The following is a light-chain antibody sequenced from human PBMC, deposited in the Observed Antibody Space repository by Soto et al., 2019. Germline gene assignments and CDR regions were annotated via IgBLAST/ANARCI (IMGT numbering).Light chain of an antibody. Sequence: EIVLTQSPGTVSLSPGESATLSCRASQSISRSDLAWYQHRPGQSPRLLIYATSSRATCIPDRFTGGGAGTGFTLTISRLEPEDAALYYCQHYGSSPTFGGGTKVEIK. CDR3: QHYGSSPT. CDR1: QSISRSD. J-gene: IGKJ4*01. CDR2: ATS. V-gene: IGKV3-20*01.